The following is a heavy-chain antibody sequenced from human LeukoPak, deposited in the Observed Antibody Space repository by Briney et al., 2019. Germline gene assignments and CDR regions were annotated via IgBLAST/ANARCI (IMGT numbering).Heavy chain of an antibody. Sequence: GGSLRLSCASSEFTFGSYWMTWVRQAPAKGRERVSNIQKDGSEKNYVDSVKGRFTISRDNAKNSLYLQMNSLRAEDTAVYYCARDSGNSGYDVHDYWGQGTLVTVSS. J-gene: IGHJ4*02. CDR3: ARDSGNSGYDVHDY. D-gene: IGHD5-12*01. V-gene: IGHV3-7*01. CDR2: IQKDGSEK. CDR1: EFTFGSYW.